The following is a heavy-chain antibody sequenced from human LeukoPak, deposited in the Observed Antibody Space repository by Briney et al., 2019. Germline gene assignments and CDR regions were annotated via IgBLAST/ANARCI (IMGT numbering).Heavy chain of an antibody. CDR3: ARSYSSSSNFDY. CDR1: GYPFTSYG. Sequence: ASVKVSCKASGYPFTSYGITWVRQAPGQGPEWMGWISAYTGNTNYSQKFQGRVSMTTCTSTTTTYMELRSLRSDDTAVYYCARSYSSSSNFDYWGQGTLVTVSS. J-gene: IGHJ4*02. CDR2: ISAYTGNT. V-gene: IGHV1-18*01. D-gene: IGHD6-6*01.